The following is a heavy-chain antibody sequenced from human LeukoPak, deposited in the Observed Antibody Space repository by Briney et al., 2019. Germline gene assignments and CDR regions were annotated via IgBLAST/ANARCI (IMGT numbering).Heavy chain of an antibody. V-gene: IGHV3-30*04. D-gene: IGHD3-3*01. CDR3: ARDRSPNLEWLPADLDY. CDR1: GFTFSSYA. Sequence: PGGSLRLSCAASGFTFSSYAMHWVRQAPGKGLEWVAVISYDGSNKYYVDSVKGRFTISRDNSKNTLYLQMNSLRAEDTAVYYCARDRSPNLEWLPADLDYWGQGTLVTVSS. J-gene: IGHJ4*02. CDR2: ISYDGSNK.